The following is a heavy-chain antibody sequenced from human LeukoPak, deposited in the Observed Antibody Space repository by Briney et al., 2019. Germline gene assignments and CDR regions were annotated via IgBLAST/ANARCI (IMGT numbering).Heavy chain of an antibody. CDR3: AEGSLGSWYYFDY. J-gene: IGHJ4*02. CDR1: GFTFGSSA. Sequence: GGSLRLSCAASGFTFGSSAMSWVRQAPGKGPEWVSTFSRSGPDTYYADSVKGRFTIFRDNSKNTLCPQMNSLRAEDTAVYYCAEGSLGSWYYFDYWGQGTLVTVSS. D-gene: IGHD6-13*01. V-gene: IGHV3-23*01. CDR2: FSRSGPDT.